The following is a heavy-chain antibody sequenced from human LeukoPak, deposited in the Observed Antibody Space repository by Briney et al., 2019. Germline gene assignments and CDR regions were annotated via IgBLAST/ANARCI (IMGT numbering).Heavy chain of an antibody. Sequence: GGSLRLSCAASGFTFSSYGMHWVRQPPGKGLEWMAVISNDGMRKFHADSVKGRFTISRDNSKNTLYLQMDSLTTEDTTLYYCARRRDGYNPELDYWGQGTLVTVSS. J-gene: IGHJ4*02. CDR1: GFTFSSYG. CDR2: ISNDGMRK. D-gene: IGHD5-24*01. V-gene: IGHV3-30*03. CDR3: ARRRDGYNPELDY.